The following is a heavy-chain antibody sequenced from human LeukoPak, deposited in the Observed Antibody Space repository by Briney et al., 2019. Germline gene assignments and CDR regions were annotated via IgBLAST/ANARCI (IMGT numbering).Heavy chain of an antibody. V-gene: IGHV3-7*01. D-gene: IGHD7-27*01. Sequence: GGSLRLSCTASGFTFSKSWMSWVRQAPGKGPEWVANIKEDGSDKYYVNSVKGRFTISRDNDQNALYLQMNSLRGEDTAVYYCAKTGERDYWGQGTLVTVSS. CDR1: GFTFSKSW. J-gene: IGHJ4*02. CDR3: AKTGERDY. CDR2: IKEDGSDK.